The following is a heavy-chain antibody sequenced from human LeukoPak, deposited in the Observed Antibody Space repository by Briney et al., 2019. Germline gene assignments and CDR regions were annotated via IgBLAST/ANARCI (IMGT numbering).Heavy chain of an antibody. CDR2: INPNSGGT. V-gene: IGHV1-2*02. D-gene: IGHD5-24*01. J-gene: IGHJ4*02. CDR3: ARVEMVIISSGPKDDY. Sequence: ASMNVSCKTSGYTFTDSYMHWVRQAPGQGLEWMGWINPNSGGTKYAQKFQGRVTMTRDTSISTAYMELSGLRSDDTAVYYCARVEMVIISSGPKDDYWGQGTLVTVSS. CDR1: GYTFTDSY.